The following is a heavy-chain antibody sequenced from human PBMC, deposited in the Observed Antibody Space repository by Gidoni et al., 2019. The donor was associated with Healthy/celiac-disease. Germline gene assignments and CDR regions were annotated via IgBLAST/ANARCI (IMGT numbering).Heavy chain of an antibody. CDR2: IWYDGSNK. CDR3: ARDCSGGSCQYYYGMDV. Sequence: QVQLVESGGGVVQPGRSLRLSCAASGFTFSSYGMHWVRQAPGKGLEWVAVIWYDGSNKYYADSVKGRFTISRDNSKNTLYLQMNSLRAEDTAVYYCARDCSGGSCQYYYGMDVWGQGTTVTVSS. CDR1: GFTFSSYG. V-gene: IGHV3-33*01. J-gene: IGHJ6*02. D-gene: IGHD2-15*01.